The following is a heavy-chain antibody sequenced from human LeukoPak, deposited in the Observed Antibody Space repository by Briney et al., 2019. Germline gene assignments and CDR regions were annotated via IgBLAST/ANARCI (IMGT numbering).Heavy chain of an antibody. V-gene: IGHV3-23*01. Sequence: PGGSLRLSCAASGFSFSSFAMSWVRQAPGKGLEWVAIIRGSGGGTYYADSVKGRFTISRDNSKNTLYLQMNSLRAEDTAVYYCAKDTGYGSGTYYNNYFDYWGQGTLVTVSS. CDR3: AKDTGYGSGTYYNNYFDY. CDR1: GFSFSSFA. D-gene: IGHD3-10*01. CDR2: IRGSGGGT. J-gene: IGHJ4*02.